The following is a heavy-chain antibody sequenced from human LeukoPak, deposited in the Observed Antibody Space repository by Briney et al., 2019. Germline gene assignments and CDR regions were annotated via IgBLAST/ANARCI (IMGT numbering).Heavy chain of an antibody. D-gene: IGHD4-17*01. CDR3: ATLFDYGDFKVDY. CDR1: GGSISSGGYY. V-gene: IGHV4-31*03. Sequence: SETLSLTCTVSGGSISSGGYYWSWIRQHPGKGPEWIGYIYYSGSTYYNPSLKSRVTISVDTSKNQFSLKLSSVTAADTAVYYCATLFDYGDFKVDYWGQGTLVTVSS. J-gene: IGHJ4*02. CDR2: IYYSGST.